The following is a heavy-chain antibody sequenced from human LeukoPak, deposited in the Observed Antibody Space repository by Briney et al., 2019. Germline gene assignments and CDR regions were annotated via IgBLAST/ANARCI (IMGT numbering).Heavy chain of an antibody. J-gene: IGHJ1*01. CDR3: ARDHGDYDSSGYYSRYFQQ. V-gene: IGHV1-18*01. CDR2: ISAYNGNT. D-gene: IGHD3-22*01. Sequence: ASVKVSCKASGYTFTSYGISWVRQAPGQGLEWMGWISAYNGNTNYAQKLQGRVTMTTDTSTSTAYMELRSLRSDDTAVYYCARDHGDYDSSGYYSRYFQQWGQGTLVTVSS. CDR1: GYTFTSYG.